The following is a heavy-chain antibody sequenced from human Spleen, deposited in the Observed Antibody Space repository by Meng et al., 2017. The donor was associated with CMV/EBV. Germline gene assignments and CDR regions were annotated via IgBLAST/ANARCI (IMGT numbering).Heavy chain of an antibody. CDR1: GFTFSSYS. CDR3: ARLRYFDWTD. J-gene: IGHJ4*02. D-gene: IGHD3-9*01. CDR2: ISSSSSYI. V-gene: IGHV3-21*01. Sequence: GESLKISCAASGFTFSSYSMNWVRQAPGKGLEWVSSISSSSSYIYYADSVKGRFTISRDNAKNSLYLQMNSLRAEDTAVYYCARLRYFDWTDWGQGTLVTVSS.